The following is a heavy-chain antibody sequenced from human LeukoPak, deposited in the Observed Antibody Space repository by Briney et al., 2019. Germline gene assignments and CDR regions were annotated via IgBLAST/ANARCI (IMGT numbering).Heavy chain of an antibody. CDR1: GFTFSSYW. Sequence: PGGSLRLSCAVSGFTFSSYWMSWVRQAPGKGLEWVANIKQDGSEKYYVDSVKGRFTISRDNAKNSLYLQMNSLRAEDTAVYYCARVAEAAAFDIWGQGTMVTVSS. J-gene: IGHJ3*02. D-gene: IGHD6-25*01. CDR3: ARVAEAAAFDI. V-gene: IGHV3-7*01. CDR2: IKQDGSEK.